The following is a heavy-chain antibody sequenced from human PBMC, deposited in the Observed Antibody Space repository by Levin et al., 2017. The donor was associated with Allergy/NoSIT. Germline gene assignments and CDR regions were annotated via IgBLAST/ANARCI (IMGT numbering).Heavy chain of an antibody. D-gene: IGHD1-26*01. J-gene: IGHJ4*02. CDR1: GFSFSDYY. V-gene: IGHV3-11*03. CDR2: ISGSGHDT. Sequence: PGGSLRLSCAASGFSFSDYYMTWFRQAPGKGLEYVSYISGSGHDTKYVDSVKGRFTISRDNAHNLLYLQMNNLRVEDTAVYFCARPTREPADWGQGTLVIVSS. CDR3: ARPTREPAD.